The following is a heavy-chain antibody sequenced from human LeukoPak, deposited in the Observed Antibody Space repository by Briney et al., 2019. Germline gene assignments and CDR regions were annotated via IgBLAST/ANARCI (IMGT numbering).Heavy chain of an antibody. CDR3: AKDRSPVVITHVDY. Sequence: GGSLRLSCPASGFTFSSYAMSWVRQAPGKGLEWVSVMSGSGGSTYYADSVKGRFTISRDNSKNPLYLQMNSLRAEDTAVYYCAKDRSPVVITHVDYWGQGTLVTVSS. J-gene: IGHJ4*02. CDR1: GFTFSSYA. D-gene: IGHD3-22*01. CDR2: MSGSGGST. V-gene: IGHV3-23*01.